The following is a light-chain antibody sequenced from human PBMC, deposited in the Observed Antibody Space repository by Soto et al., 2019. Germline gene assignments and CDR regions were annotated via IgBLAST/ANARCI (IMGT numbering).Light chain of an antibody. V-gene: IGLV2-14*01. J-gene: IGLJ2*01. CDR3: SSYTTTGTVV. CDR2: DVS. CDR1: SSDIGVYNY. Sequence: QSVLTQPASVSGSPGQSITISCTGTSSDIGVYNYVSWYQQHPGKAPKLMIYDVSNRPSGVSNRFSGSKSGNTASLTISGLQAEDEDDYYCSSYTTTGTVVFGGGTKVTVL.